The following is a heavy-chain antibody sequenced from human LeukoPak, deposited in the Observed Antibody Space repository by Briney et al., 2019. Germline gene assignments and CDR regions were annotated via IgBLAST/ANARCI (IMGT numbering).Heavy chain of an antibody. D-gene: IGHD6-19*01. CDR2: INHSGST. Sequence: PSETLSLTCAVYGGSFSGYYWSWIRQPPGKGLEWIGEINHSGSTNYNPSLKSRVTISVDKSKNQFSLKLSSVTAADTTVYYCARGRFMDSSGWYYFDYWGQGTLVTVSS. V-gene: IGHV4-34*01. CDR3: ARGRFMDSSGWYYFDY. CDR1: GGSFSGYY. J-gene: IGHJ4*02.